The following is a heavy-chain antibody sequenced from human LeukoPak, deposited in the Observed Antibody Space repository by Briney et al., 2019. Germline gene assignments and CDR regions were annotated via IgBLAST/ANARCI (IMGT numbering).Heavy chain of an antibody. CDR3: AKRWGSMHFDY. Sequence: GGSLRLSCVASGFTFSSYAMSWVRQAPGKGLEWVSGISGRDGSTYYADSVRGRFTISRDNSKNTLYLQMNSLGAEDTAVYYCAKRWGSMHFDYWGQGTLVTVSS. D-gene: IGHD2/OR15-2a*01. CDR1: GFTFSSYA. CDR2: ISGRDGST. J-gene: IGHJ4*02. V-gene: IGHV3-23*01.